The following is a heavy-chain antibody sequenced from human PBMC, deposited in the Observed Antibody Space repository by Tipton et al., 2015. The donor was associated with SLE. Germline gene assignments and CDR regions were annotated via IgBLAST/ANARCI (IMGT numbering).Heavy chain of an antibody. Sequence: TLSLTCTVSGGSISSYYWSWIRQPPGKGLEWMGYIYYSGSTNYNPSLKSRVTISVDTSKNQFSLKLSSVTAADTAVYYCARQVDIVVVVAATPFDYWGQGTLVTVSS. D-gene: IGHD2-15*01. J-gene: IGHJ4*02. CDR1: GGSISSYY. V-gene: IGHV4-59*01. CDR3: ARQVDIVVVVAATPFDY. CDR2: IYYSGST.